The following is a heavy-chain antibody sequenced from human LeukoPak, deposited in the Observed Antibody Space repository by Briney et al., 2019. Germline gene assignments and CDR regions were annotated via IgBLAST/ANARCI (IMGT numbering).Heavy chain of an antibody. J-gene: IGHJ4*02. CDR2: ISSSSSYT. CDR1: GFTFSSYS. Sequence: KTGGSLRLSCAASGFTFSSYSMNWVRQAPGKGLEWVSSISSSSSYTYYADSVKGRFTISRDNAKNSLYLQMNSLRAEDTAVYYCARGLDYWGQGTLVTVSS. CDR3: ARGLDY. V-gene: IGHV3-21*01.